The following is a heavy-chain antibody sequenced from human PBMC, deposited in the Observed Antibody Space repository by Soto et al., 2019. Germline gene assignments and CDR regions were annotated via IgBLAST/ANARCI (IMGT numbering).Heavy chain of an antibody. Sequence: LRLSCAASGFTFSSYSMNWVRQAPGKGLEWVSSISSSSSYIYYADSVKGRFTISRDNAKNSLYLQMNSLRAEDTAVYYCARALEGLGIRFFNPSPDYFHYWGQGTLVTVSS. J-gene: IGHJ4*02. V-gene: IGHV3-21*01. CDR3: ARALEGLGIRFFNPSPDYFHY. CDR1: GFTFSSYS. D-gene: IGHD3-16*01. CDR2: ISSSSSYI.